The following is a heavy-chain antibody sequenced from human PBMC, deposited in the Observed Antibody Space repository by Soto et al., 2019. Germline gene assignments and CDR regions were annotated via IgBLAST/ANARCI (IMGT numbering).Heavy chain of an antibody. J-gene: IGHJ4*02. D-gene: IGHD6-13*01. CDR2: IYYIGST. V-gene: IGHV4-59*08. Sequence: QVQLQESGPGLVKPSETLSLTCTVSGGSMSSYYWSWIRQPPGKGLEWIGYIYYIGSTNYNPSLESRVTILVDTSKNQFSLELRSVTAADTALYYCARTNYYNSDWYFSRWGQGTLVTVSS. CDR1: GGSMSSYY. CDR3: ARTNYYNSDWYFSR.